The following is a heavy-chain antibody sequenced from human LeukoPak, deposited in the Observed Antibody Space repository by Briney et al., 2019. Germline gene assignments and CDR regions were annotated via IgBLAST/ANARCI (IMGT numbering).Heavy chain of an antibody. V-gene: IGHV4-59*01. D-gene: IGHD3-10*01. CDR1: GGSISSYY. J-gene: IGHJ6*04. CDR2: IYYSGST. CDR3: ARSFRFRNRFGELLTTMDV. Sequence: PSETLSLTCTVSGGSISSYYWSWIRQPPGKGLEWIGYIYYSGSTNYNPSLKSRVTISVDTSKNQFSLKLSSVTAADTAVYYCARSFRFRNRFGELLTTMDVWGKGTTVTVSS.